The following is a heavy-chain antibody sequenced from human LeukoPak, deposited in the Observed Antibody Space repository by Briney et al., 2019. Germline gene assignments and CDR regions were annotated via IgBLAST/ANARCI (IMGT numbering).Heavy chain of an antibody. CDR3: ARDPREVYYGMDV. CDR2: INPNSGGT. Sequence: ASVKVSCKASGYTFTGYYMHWVRQAPGQGLEWMGWINPNSGGTNYAKKFQGRVTMTRDTSISTAYMELSRLRSDDTAVYYCARDPREVYYGMDVWGQGTTVTVSS. CDR1: GYTFTGYY. V-gene: IGHV1-2*02. J-gene: IGHJ6*02.